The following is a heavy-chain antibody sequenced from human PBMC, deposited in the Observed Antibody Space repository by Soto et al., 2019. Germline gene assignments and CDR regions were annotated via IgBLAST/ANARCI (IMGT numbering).Heavy chain of an antibody. CDR1: GFTFSSYG. CDR2: IWYDGSNK. V-gene: IGHV3-33*01. J-gene: IGHJ6*02. CDR3: ARESPGYGMDV. Sequence: QVQLVESGGGVVQPGRSLRLSCAASGFTFSSYGMHWVRQAPGKGLEWVAVIWYDGSNKYYADSVKGRFTISRDNSKNTLYLQMNSLRAEDTAVYYFARESPGYGMDVWGQETTVTVSS.